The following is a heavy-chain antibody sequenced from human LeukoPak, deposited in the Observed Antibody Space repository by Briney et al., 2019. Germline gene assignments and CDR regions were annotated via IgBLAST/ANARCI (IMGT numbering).Heavy chain of an antibody. CDR1: GFTFSSYA. Sequence: GGSLRLSCAASGFTFSSYAMSWVRQAPGEGLEWVSAISGSGGSTYYADSVKGRFTISRDNSKNTLYLQMNSLRAEDTAVYYCAKARIPIYDSSGYYFDYWGQGTLVTVSS. CDR2: ISGSGGST. CDR3: AKARIPIYDSSGYYFDY. V-gene: IGHV3-23*01. D-gene: IGHD3-22*01. J-gene: IGHJ4*02.